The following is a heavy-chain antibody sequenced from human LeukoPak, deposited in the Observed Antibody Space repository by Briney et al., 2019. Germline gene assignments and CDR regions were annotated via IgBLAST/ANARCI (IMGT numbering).Heavy chain of an antibody. Sequence: GGSLRLSCAASGFSFSTYTMAWVRQAPGGGLEWVSGISGNGGRTYYADSVKGRFAISRDDSKSTLYLQMNSLRGEDTAVYYCAKDFGRNLGGPGYWGRGTLVIVSS. CDR3: AKDFGRNLGGPGY. J-gene: IGHJ4*02. CDR2: ISGNGGRT. CDR1: GFSFSTYT. V-gene: IGHV3-23*01. D-gene: IGHD1-14*01.